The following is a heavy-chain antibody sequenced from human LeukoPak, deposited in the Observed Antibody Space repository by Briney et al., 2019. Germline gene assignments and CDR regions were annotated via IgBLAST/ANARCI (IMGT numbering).Heavy chain of an antibody. CDR2: INHSGST. CDR3: ARVAVRIAVAGNFDY. V-gene: IGHV4-34*01. J-gene: IGHJ4*02. D-gene: IGHD6-19*01. CDR1: GGSFSGYY. Sequence: SETLSLTCAVYGGSFSGYYWRWIRQPPGKGREWIGEINHSGSTNYNPSLKSRVTISVDTSKNQFSLKLSSVTAADTAVYYCARVAVRIAVAGNFDYWGQGTLVTVSS.